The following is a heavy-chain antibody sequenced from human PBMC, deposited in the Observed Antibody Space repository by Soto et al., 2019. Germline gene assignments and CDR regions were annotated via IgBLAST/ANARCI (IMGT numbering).Heavy chain of an antibody. J-gene: IGHJ4*02. CDR1: PGSIYDYY. CDR2: VYSGGSA. V-gene: IGHV4-59*01. Sequence: PSETLSLTCTVFPGSIYDYYWSWIRQTPGMRLEWIGFVYSGGSAMYNPSFKSRVIISLETSKNQFSLTLTSLTAADSAMYYCASHGDYIDYWGQGTLGTVSS. CDR3: ASHGDYIDY. D-gene: IGHD4-17*01.